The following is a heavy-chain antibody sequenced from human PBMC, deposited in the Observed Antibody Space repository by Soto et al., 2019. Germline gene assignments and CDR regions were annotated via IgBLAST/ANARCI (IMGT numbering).Heavy chain of an antibody. CDR2: ISYDGNNE. Sequence: QVQLVESGGGVVQPGTSLRLSCAVSGFTFSSFGMYWVRQAPGKGLEWVAVISYDGNNEYYADSVRGRLTISRDISKSTLFLQMTSLTAEDTAVYYCAKMRYTSLYCYGLDVWGQGTTVTVSS. J-gene: IGHJ6*02. CDR1: GFTFSSFG. D-gene: IGHD1-20*01. CDR3: AKMRYTSLYCYGLDV. V-gene: IGHV3-30*18.